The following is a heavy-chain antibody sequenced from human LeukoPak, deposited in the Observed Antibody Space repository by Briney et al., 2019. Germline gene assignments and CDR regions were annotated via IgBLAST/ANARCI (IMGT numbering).Heavy chain of an antibody. Sequence: GASVKISCKASGYTFTNHYMHWVRQAPGQGLEWLGLISPSGDRTWYAQKFQGRVSMTTDTSTSTAYMELRSLRSDDTAVYYCAKVTIAAAGLIGRGFDYWGQGTLVTVSS. D-gene: IGHD6-13*01. CDR3: AKVTIAAAGLIGRGFDY. V-gene: IGHV1-46*01. CDR1: GYTFTNHY. J-gene: IGHJ4*02. CDR2: ISPSGDRT.